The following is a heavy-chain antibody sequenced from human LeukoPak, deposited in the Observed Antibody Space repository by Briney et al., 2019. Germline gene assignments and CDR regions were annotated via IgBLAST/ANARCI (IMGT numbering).Heavy chain of an antibody. CDR1: GYTFTSYY. Sequence: GASVKVSCKASGYTFTSYYMHWVRQAPGQGLEWMGGINPSGGTTSYAQKFQGRITITADESTSTAYMELSSLRSEDTAVYYCALANYDSSGYYYRLAFDIWGQGTMVTVSS. J-gene: IGHJ3*02. CDR3: ALANYDSSGYYYRLAFDI. D-gene: IGHD3-22*01. CDR2: INPSGGTT. V-gene: IGHV1-46*03.